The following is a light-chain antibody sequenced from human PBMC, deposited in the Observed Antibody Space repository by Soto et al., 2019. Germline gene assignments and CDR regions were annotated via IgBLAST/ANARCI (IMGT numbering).Light chain of an antibody. J-gene: IGKJ5*01. CDR2: GAS. CDR3: QQHGTSPIT. Sequence: EILLTQSPDTLSLSPGDRATLSCGASRTVIRKNLAWHQQKTGQTPRLLVYGASNRATGIPERLSGSGYGTDLTITISRMENDDFAVYYCQQHGTSPITFGHGTRLEIK. CDR1: RTVIRKN. V-gene: IGKV3-20*01.